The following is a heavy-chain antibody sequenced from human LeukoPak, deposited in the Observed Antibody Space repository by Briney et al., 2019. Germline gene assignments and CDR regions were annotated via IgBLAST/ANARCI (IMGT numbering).Heavy chain of an antibody. Sequence: GRSLRLSCAASGFXFSSYGIHWVRQAPGKGLEWVAVMWYDGTNTYYADAVKGRFTTSRDNSKNTLYLQMNSLRAEDTAVYYCARDFCSGGSCYPDAFDIWGQGTMVTVSS. CDR3: ARDFCSGGSCYPDAFDI. CDR1: GFXFSSYG. D-gene: IGHD2-15*01. V-gene: IGHV3-33*01. CDR2: MWYDGTNT. J-gene: IGHJ3*02.